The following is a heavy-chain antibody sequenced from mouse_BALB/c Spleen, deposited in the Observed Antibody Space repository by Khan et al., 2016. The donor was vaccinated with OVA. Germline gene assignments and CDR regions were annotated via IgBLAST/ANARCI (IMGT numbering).Heavy chain of an antibody. CDR2: IYPFNDDT. Sequence: VRLQQSGPELVKPGASVKMSCKASGYTFTSYVMHWVKQKPGLGLEWIGYIYPFNDDTKYNEKFKGKATLTSDKSSSTAYMELNSLTSEDSAVYYCDPVGTFYVSFAYWGQGTLVTVSA. CDR3: DPVGTFYVSFAY. D-gene: IGHD1-1*01. V-gene: IGHV1S136*01. J-gene: IGHJ3*01. CDR1: GYTFTSYV.